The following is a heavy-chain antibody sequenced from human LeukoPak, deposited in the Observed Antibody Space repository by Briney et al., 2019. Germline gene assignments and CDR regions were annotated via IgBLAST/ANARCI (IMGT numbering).Heavy chain of an antibody. CDR3: ARGGFYCGGDCYVDD. CDR1: GGSFSPYY. D-gene: IGHD2-21*02. J-gene: IGHJ4*02. Sequence: SETLSLTCAVYGGSFSPYYWSWIRQPPGKGLEWIGENNHSGSTNYNPSLKSRVTISVDTSKNQFSLRLSSVTAADTDVYYCARGGFYCGGDCYVDDWGQGTLVTVSS. V-gene: IGHV4-34*01. CDR2: NNHSGST.